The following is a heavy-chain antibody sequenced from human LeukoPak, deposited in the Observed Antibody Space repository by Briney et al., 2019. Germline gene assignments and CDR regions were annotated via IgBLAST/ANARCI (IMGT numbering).Heavy chain of an antibody. V-gene: IGHV3-23*01. Sequence: GGSLRLSCAVSGFTFSNYAMRWVRQTPARGLEWVSSINEVGDDTNYVDSVRGRFTVSRDNSKNTLYLQLNSLRAQDTALYYCSTRGPNTGWHFFDHWGPGTLVTVS. CDR3: STRGPNTGWHFFDH. J-gene: IGHJ5*02. D-gene: IGHD6-19*01. CDR1: GFTFSNYA. CDR2: INEVGDDT.